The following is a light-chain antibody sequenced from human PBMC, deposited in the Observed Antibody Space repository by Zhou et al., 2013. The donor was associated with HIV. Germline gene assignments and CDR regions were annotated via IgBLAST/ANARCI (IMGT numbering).Light chain of an antibody. V-gene: IGKV1-6*01. CDR2: AAS. Sequence: AIQMTQSPSSLSASVGDRVTITCRASQGIRNDLGWYQQKPGKAPKLLIYAASSLQSGSRQGSAAVDLATDFTLTINSLQPEDFATYYCLQDYTYPLTFGGGTRWRSN. CDR1: QGIRND. J-gene: IGKJ4*01. CDR3: LQDYTYPLT.